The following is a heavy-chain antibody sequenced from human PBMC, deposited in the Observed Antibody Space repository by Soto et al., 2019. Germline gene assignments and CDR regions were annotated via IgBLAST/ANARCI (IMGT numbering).Heavy chain of an antibody. CDR1: RYSFTSYW. CDR3: ARVDSSSRYVFGY. D-gene: IGHD6-13*01. V-gene: IGHV5-51*01. J-gene: IGHJ4*02. Sequence: SLKISGMRSRYSFTSYWIGWVRQMPGKGLECLGIIYPGDSDTRYSPSFQGQVTISADKSISTAYLQWSSLKASDTAMYYGARVDSSSRYVFGYWGQGTLVTVSS. CDR2: IYPGDSDT.